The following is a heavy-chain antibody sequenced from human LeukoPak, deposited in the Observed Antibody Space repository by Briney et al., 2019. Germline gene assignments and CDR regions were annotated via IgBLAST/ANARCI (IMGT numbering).Heavy chain of an antibody. CDR1: GFTVSSNY. D-gene: IGHD6-13*01. Sequence: PGGSLRLSCAASGFTVSSNYMSWVRQAPGKGLEWGSVSYSGGSTYYADSVKGRFTISRDNSKNTLYLRMNSLRAEDTAVYYCATGYSSSWYYFDYWGQGTLVTVSS. CDR2: SYSGGST. J-gene: IGHJ4*02. V-gene: IGHV3-66*01. CDR3: ATGYSSSWYYFDY.